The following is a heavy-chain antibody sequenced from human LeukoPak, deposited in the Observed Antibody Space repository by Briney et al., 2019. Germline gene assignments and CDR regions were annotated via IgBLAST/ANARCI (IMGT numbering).Heavy chain of an antibody. Sequence: GGSLRLSCAASGFTFTNYDMHWVRQAAGKGLEWVSAIGTAGDTYYPGPVKGRFTISKENAKNFLYLQMNSLSAGDTAVYYCESSPAYSSSWYAIDNWGQGTLVTVSS. CDR2: IGTAGDT. CDR3: ESSPAYSSSWYAIDN. CDR1: GFTFTNYD. D-gene: IGHD6-13*01. J-gene: IGHJ4*02. V-gene: IGHV3-13*01.